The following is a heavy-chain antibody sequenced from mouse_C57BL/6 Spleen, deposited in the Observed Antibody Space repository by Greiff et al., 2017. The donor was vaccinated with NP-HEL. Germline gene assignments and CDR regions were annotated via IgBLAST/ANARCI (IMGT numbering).Heavy chain of an antibody. J-gene: IGHJ3*01. CDR2: LDPEDGDT. D-gene: IGHD1-1*01. CDR1: GFNIKDYY. Sequence: VQLQQSGAELVRPGASVKLSCTASGFNIKDYYMHWVKQRPEQGLEWIGRLDPEDGDTEYAPKFQGKATMTADTSSNTAYLQLSSLTSEDTAVYYCTLYYYGSSSWFAYWGQGTLVTVSA. V-gene: IGHV14-1*01. CDR3: TLYYYGSSSWFAY.